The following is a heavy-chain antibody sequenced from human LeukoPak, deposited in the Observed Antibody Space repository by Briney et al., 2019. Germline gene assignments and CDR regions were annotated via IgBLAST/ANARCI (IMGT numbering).Heavy chain of an antibody. CDR1: GFTFRNFW. J-gene: IGHJ3*02. V-gene: IGHV3-21*01. D-gene: IGHD1-1*01. Sequence: GGSLRLSCAASGFTFRNFWMGWVRQAPGRGLEWVSSISSGSSVIFYADSVKGRFTISRDNAKNSLYLQMISLRAEDTAMYYCARGGAGATKDDTFDIWGQGTMVTVSS. CDR3: ARGGAGATKDDTFDI. CDR2: ISSGSSVI.